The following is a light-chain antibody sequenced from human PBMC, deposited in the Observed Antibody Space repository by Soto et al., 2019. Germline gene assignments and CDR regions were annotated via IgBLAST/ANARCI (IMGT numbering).Light chain of an antibody. CDR1: LPISNY. Sequence: DIRMTHSPASLSASLGDRVTITSCASLPISNYLAWYQQKPGKIPNLLIYAASTLQAGAPSRFSGSGLGTDFTHTNSSLQPEDVATYYCQKFNIAPSWTFGQGTKVDIK. CDR2: AAS. CDR3: QKFNIAPSWT. V-gene: IGKV1-27*01. J-gene: IGKJ1*01.